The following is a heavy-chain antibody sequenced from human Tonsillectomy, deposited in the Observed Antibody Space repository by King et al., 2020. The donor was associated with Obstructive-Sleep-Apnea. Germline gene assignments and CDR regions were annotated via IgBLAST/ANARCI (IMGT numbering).Heavy chain of an antibody. CDR2: IKHGVTT. CDR1: GGSFSGYY. V-gene: IGHV4-34*01. CDR3: ARRLAAAGTGTDYYYGMDV. Sequence: VQLQQWGAGLLRPSETLSLTCVVNGGSFSGYYWSWIRQSPGKGLEWIGEIKHGVTTNYNPSLKSRVTISVDTSKKQFSLNLSTVTAADTAMYYCARRLAAAGTGTDYYYGMDVWGQGTTVTASS. D-gene: IGHD6-13*01. J-gene: IGHJ6*02.